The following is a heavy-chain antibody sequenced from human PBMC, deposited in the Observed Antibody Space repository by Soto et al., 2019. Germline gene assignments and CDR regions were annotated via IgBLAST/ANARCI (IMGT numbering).Heavy chain of an antibody. V-gene: IGHV1-69*13. J-gene: IGHJ6*02. CDR3: ARDLDWNHYGMDV. Sequence: GASVKVSCKASGGTFSSYAISWVRQAPGRGLEWMGGIIPIFGTANYAQKFQGRVTITADESTSTAYMELSSLRSEDTAVYYCARDLDWNHYGMDVWGQGTTVTVSS. D-gene: IGHD1-1*01. CDR2: IIPIFGTA. CDR1: GGTFSSYA.